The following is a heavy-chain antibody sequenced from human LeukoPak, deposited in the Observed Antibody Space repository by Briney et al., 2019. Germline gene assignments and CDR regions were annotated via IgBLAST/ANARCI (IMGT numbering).Heavy chain of an antibody. J-gene: IGHJ4*02. CDR2: IKQDGSDK. D-gene: IGHD3-3*01. V-gene: IGHV3-7*03. CDR1: GFTFSTYC. Sequence: GGSLSLSCAASGFTFSTYCMSWVRQAPGKGLEWVANIKQDGSDKNYVDSVKGRFTISRDNAKNSLYLQMNSLRAEDMALYYCAKAPFGVVIGYYFDYWGQGTLVTVSS. CDR3: AKAPFGVVIGYYFDY.